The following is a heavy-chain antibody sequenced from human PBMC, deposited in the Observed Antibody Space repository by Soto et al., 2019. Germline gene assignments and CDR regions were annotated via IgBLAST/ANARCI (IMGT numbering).Heavy chain of an antibody. CDR2: ISYDGSNK. CDR3: AKDQATTYYYGMDV. J-gene: IGHJ6*02. D-gene: IGHD1-26*01. Sequence: GSLRLSCAASGFTFSSYGMHRVRQAPGKGLEWVAVISYDGSNKYYADSVKGRFTISRDNSKNTLYLQMNSLRAEDTAVYYCAKDQATTYYYGMDVWGQGTTVTVSS. CDR1: GFTFSSYG. V-gene: IGHV3-30*18.